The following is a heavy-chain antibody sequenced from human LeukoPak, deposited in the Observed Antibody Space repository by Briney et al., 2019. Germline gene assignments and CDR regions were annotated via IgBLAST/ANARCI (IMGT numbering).Heavy chain of an antibody. CDR3: ATRAVASSLLYFDY. Sequence: GGSLGLSCAASGFTFRNYAMSWVRQAPGKGLEWVSSISGSGGGTYYADSVKGRFTISRDNSKNTLYLQMNSLRAEDTALYYCATRAVASSLLYFDYWGQGTLVTVSS. D-gene: IGHD6-19*01. CDR2: ISGSGGGT. V-gene: IGHV3-23*01. J-gene: IGHJ4*02. CDR1: GFTFRNYA.